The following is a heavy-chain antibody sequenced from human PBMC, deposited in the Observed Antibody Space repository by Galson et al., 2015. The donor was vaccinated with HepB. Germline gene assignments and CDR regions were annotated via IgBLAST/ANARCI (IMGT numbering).Heavy chain of an antibody. D-gene: IGHD3-10*01. V-gene: IGHV3-33*01. CDR2: IWYDGSNK. CDR1: GFTFSSYG. Sequence: SLRLSCAASGFTFSSYGMHWVRQAPGKGLEWVAVIWYDGSNKYYADSVKGRFTISRDNSKNTLYLQMNSLRAEDTAVYYCAREDYGSGSYFGIDYWGPGTLVPLSS. J-gene: IGHJ4*02. CDR3: AREDYGSGSYFGIDY.